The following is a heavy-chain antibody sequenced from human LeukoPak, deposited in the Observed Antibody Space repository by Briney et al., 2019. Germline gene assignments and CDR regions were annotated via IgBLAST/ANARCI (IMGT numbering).Heavy chain of an antibody. CDR3: ARAGGPPTAMGFDP. J-gene: IGHJ5*02. CDR2: INTDGNIM. CDR1: GFTFSNSW. V-gene: IGHV3-74*01. D-gene: IGHD2-2*01. Sequence: GGSLRLSCAASGFTFSNSWMHWVRQTPGKGPVWVSCINTDGNIMRYADSVKGRFTISRDNAKNTLYLQMNSPRVEDTAVYYCARAGGPPTAMGFDPWGQGSLVSVST.